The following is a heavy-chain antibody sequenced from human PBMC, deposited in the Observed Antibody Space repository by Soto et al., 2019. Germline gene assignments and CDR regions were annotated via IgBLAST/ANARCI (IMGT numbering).Heavy chain of an antibody. CDR3: AKLRYFDWSAYNWFEY. Sequence: GGSLRLSCVGSGFTFSSYAMTWVRQAPGKGLEWVSGISGSGATTSYADSVKGRFTVSRDNSKNTLYLQMNSLRVEDTAVYHCAKLRYFDWSAYNWFEYWGQGTPVTVSS. CDR1: GFTFSSYA. J-gene: IGHJ5*01. D-gene: IGHD3-9*01. CDR2: ISGSGATT. V-gene: IGHV3-23*01.